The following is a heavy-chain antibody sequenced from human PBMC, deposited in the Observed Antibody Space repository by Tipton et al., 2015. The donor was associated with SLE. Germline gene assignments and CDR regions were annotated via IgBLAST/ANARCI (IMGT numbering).Heavy chain of an antibody. Sequence: LRLSCAVYGGSFSGYYWSWIRQPPGKGLEWIGEINHSGSTNYNPSLKSRVTISVDTSKNQFSLKLSSVTAADTAVYYCARDLSYYYDSSGLDAFDIWGQGTMVTVSS. CDR1: GGSFSGYY. CDR3: ARDLSYYYDSSGLDAFDI. CDR2: INHSGST. D-gene: IGHD3-22*01. J-gene: IGHJ3*02. V-gene: IGHV4-34*01.